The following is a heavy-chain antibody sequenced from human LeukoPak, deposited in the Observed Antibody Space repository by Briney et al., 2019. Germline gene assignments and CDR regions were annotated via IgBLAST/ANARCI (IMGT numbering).Heavy chain of an antibody. Sequence: ASVKVSCQASGYTFTSYYMHWVRQAPGQGLEWMGLINPTGGSTGYAQKFQESVTMTSDMAACTDYMELSSLRSADTAIYYCARDNSVGDNACWFDPWGQGTLVTVSS. CDR3: ARDNSVGDNACWFDP. D-gene: IGHD1-26*01. J-gene: IGHJ5*02. CDR2: INPTGGST. V-gene: IGHV1-46*01. CDR1: GYTFTSYY.